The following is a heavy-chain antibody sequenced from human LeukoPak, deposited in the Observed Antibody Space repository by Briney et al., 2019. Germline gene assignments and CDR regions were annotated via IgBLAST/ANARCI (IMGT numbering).Heavy chain of an antibody. J-gene: IGHJ1*01. V-gene: IGHV3-64*01. CDR3: ARVDSGSACAS. CDR1: GFRFSNYE. Sequence: GGSLRLSCAASGFRFSNYEMSWVRQAPGKGLEFVSAISKNGRNTYYGNSMKGRFTISRDISKNTLYLQMGSLRPEDMAVYYCARVDSGSACASWGQGILVTVSS. CDR2: ISKNGRNT. D-gene: IGHD6-19*01.